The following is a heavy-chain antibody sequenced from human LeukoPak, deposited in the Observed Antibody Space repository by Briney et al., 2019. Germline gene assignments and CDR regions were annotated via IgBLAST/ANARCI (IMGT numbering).Heavy chain of an antibody. V-gene: IGHV3-74*01. J-gene: IGHJ4*02. D-gene: IGHD6-19*01. Sequence: PGGSLSLSCAASGFTFSTYWMHWVRQAPGKGLVWVSHINVDGSGATYADSVKGRFTISRDNAKNTLYLHMNSLGAEDTAVYYCARATRIYSSGWYYSFDYWGQGTWVTVSS. CDR2: INVDGSGA. CDR1: GFTFSTYW. CDR3: ARATRIYSSGWYYSFDY.